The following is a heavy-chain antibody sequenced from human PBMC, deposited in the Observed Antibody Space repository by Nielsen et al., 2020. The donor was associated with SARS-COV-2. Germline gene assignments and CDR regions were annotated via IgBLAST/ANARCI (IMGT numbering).Heavy chain of an antibody. D-gene: IGHD2-15*01. J-gene: IGHJ4*02. CDR3: TRGFYSQSDC. Sequence: GGSLRLSCAASGFTFSSYAMHWVRQAPGKGLEWVAVISDDGSEKYYADSVKGRFTISRDNGKNSLYLQMNTLRSEDTALYYCTRGFYSQSDCWGQGTLVTVSS. CDR1: GFTFSSYA. V-gene: IGHV3-30-3*01. CDR2: ISDDGSEK.